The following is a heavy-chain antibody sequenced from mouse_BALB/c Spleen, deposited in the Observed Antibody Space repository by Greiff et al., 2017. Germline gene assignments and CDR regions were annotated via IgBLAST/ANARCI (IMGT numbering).Heavy chain of an antibody. V-gene: IGHV2-2*02. Sequence: QVQLQQSGPGLVQPSQSLSITCTVSGFSLTSYGVHWVRQSPGKGLEWLGVIWSGGSTDYNAAFISRLSISKDNSKSQVFFKMNGLQANDTARYYCARDSPNYYGSSYVPFDYWGQGTTLTVSS. CDR3: ARDSPNYYGSSYVPFDY. CDR1: GFSLTSYG. CDR2: IWSGGST. D-gene: IGHD1-1*01. J-gene: IGHJ2*01.